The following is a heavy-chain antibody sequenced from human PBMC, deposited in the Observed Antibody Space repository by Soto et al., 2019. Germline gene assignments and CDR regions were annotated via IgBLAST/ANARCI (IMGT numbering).Heavy chain of an antibody. J-gene: IGHJ4*01. Sequence: EVQLVESGGGLVQPGGSLRLSCAASGFTVSSNYMSWARQAPGMGLEWVSVIYAGGSTYYADSVRGRFTISRDNSKNTLYLQMNSLRAEDTAVYYCAREARERLYDDHSGYWGHGTLVTVSS. V-gene: IGHV3-66*01. CDR2: IYAGGST. CDR3: AREARERLYDDHSGY. CDR1: GFTVSSNY. D-gene: IGHD2-2*02.